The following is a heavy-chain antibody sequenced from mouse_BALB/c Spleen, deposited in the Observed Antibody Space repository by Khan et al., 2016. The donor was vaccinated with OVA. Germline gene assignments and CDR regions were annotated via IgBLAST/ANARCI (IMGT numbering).Heavy chain of an antibody. D-gene: IGHD1-3*01. J-gene: IGHJ3*01. CDR3: ARGSGNSRFAY. CDR2: ISTYYGDA. Sequence: VQLQQSGAELVRPGVSVKISCKGSGYTFTDFAMHWVKQSHAKSQEWIGVISTYYGDANYNQKFKGKATVTVDTSYSTVYLELARLTSEDSAIYYCARGSGNSRFAYWGQGTLVTVSA. V-gene: IGHV1S137*01. CDR1: GYTFTDFA.